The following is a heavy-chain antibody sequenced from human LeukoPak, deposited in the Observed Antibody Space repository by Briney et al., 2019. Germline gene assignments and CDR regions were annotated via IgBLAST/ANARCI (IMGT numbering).Heavy chain of an antibody. CDR3: ARQYYDILTGYSYWYFDL. CDR2: IYYSGST. D-gene: IGHD3-9*01. Sequence: PSETLSLTCTVSGGSISGYYWSWIRQPPGKGLEGIGYIYYSGSTNYNPSLKSRVTISVDTSKNQFSLKLSSVTAADTAVYYCARQYYDILTGYSYWYFDLWGRGTLVTVSS. V-gene: IGHV4-59*08. J-gene: IGHJ2*01. CDR1: GGSISGYY.